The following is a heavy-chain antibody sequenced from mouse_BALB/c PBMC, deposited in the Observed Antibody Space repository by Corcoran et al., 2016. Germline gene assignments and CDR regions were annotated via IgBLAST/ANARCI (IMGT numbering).Heavy chain of an antibody. Sequence: QVQLQQPGAELVRPGASVKLSCKASGYSFTSYWLNWVKQRPGQGLEWIGMIHPSDSETRLNQKFKDKATLTEDKSSSTAYMQLSSPTSEDSAVYYDARYYYGNGYFDVWRAGTAFTLTP. CDR3: ARYYYGNGYFDV. CDR1: GYSFTSYW. CDR2: IHPSDSET. V-gene: IGHV1S82*01. J-gene: IGHJ1*01. D-gene: IGHD1-1*01.